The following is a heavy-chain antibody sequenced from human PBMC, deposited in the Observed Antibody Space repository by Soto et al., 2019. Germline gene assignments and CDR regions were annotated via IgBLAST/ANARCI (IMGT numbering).Heavy chain of an antibody. CDR3: ASDTSRGEYDY. CDR2: INVYNGNT. CDR1: GYTFTSYG. J-gene: IGHJ4*02. Sequence: QVQLVQSGAEVKKPGASVKVSCKASGYTFTSYGISWVRQAPGQGLEWMGWINVYNGNTNYAQKLQGRVTMTPYTPTTTADLDLRRLRPDDTAVYFCASDTSRGEYDYWGPGTLVTVSS. D-gene: IGHD3-10*01. V-gene: IGHV1-18*01.